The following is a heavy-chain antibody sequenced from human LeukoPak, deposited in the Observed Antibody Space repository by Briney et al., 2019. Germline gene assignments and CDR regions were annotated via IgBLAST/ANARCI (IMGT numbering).Heavy chain of an antibody. V-gene: IGHV4-39*07. Sequence: PSETLSLTCTVSGGSISSSSYYWGWIRQPPGKGLEWIGSIYYSGSTYYNPSLKSRVTISVDTSKNQFSLKLSSVTAADTAVYYCASWGSSTSPNGMAAFDYWGQGTLVTVSS. J-gene: IGHJ4*02. CDR1: GGSISSSSYY. D-gene: IGHD2-2*01. CDR3: ASWGSSTSPNGMAAFDY. CDR2: IYYSGST.